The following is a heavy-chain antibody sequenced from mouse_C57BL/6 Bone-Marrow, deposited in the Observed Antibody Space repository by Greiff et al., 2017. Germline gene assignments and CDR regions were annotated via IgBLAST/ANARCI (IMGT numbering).Heavy chain of an antibody. CDR3: ARSITTVVAKGYFDV. D-gene: IGHD1-1*01. V-gene: IGHV1-64*01. CDR1: GYTFTSYW. CDR2: IHPNSGST. J-gene: IGHJ1*03. Sequence: QVQLQQPGAELVKPGASVNLSCKASGYTFTSYWMHWVKQRPGQGLEWIGMIHPNSGSTNYNEKFKSKATLTVDKSSSTAYMQLSSLTSEDSAVYYCARSITTVVAKGYFDVWGTGTTVTVSS.